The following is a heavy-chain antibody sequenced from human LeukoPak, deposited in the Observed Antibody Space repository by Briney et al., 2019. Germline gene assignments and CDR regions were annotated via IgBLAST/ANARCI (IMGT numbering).Heavy chain of an antibody. CDR3: ARAVDPYYFDY. J-gene: IGHJ4*02. Sequence: GGSLRLSCTASGFTVSSNYMTWVRQAPGKGLEWVSVIYSGGSTYYADSVKGRFTTSRDNSKNTLYLQMNSLRAEDTAVYYCARAVDPYYFDYWGQGTLVTVSS. CDR1: GFTVSSNY. CDR2: IYSGGST. D-gene: IGHD2-21*01. V-gene: IGHV3-53*01.